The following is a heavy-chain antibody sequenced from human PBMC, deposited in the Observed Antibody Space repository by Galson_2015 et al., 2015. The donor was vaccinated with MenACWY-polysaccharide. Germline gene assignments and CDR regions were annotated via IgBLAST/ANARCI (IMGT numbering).Heavy chain of an antibody. CDR1: GYTFTSYA. D-gene: IGHD2-8*01. Sequence: SVKVSCKASGYTFTSYAMNWVRQAPGQGLEWMGVIYTNTGNPTYAQCFTGRVVFSLDTSVSTAYLQISSLKAEDTAVYYCAREPKQKVTNVTTTRFVYLCQGTLVTVSS. CDR2: IYTNTGNP. J-gene: IGHJ4*02. V-gene: IGHV7-4-1*02. CDR3: AREPKQKVTNVTTTRFVY.